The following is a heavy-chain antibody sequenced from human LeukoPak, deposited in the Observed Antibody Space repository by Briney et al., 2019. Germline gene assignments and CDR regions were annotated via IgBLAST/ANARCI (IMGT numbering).Heavy chain of an antibody. CDR3: AREGYCTNGVCYSDY. V-gene: IGHV1-18*01. Sequence: ASVKVSCKASGYTLTSYGISWVRQAPGQGLEWMGWISAYNGNTNYAQKLQGRVTMTTDTSTSTAYMELRSLRSDDTAVYYCAREGYCTNGVCYSDYWGQGTLVTVSS. D-gene: IGHD2-8*01. CDR2: ISAYNGNT. J-gene: IGHJ4*02. CDR1: GYTLTSYG.